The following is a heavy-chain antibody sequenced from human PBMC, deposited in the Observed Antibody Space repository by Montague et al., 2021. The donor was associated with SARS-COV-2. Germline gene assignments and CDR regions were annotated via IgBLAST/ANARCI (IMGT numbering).Heavy chain of an antibody. CDR2: INHSGST. V-gene: IGHV4-34*01. Sequence: SETLSLTCAVYGGSFSGSYWNWIRQPPGKGLEWFGEINHSGSTNYNPSLKSRVTMSVDTSKNQFPLKLSSVTAADTAVYYCARLSSDIGGSFWFDPWGQGTLVSVSS. D-gene: IGHD2-15*01. CDR3: ARLSSDIGGSFWFDP. CDR1: GGSFSGSY. J-gene: IGHJ5*02.